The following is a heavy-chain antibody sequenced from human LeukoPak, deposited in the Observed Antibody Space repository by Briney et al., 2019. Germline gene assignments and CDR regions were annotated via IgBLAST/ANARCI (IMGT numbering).Heavy chain of an antibody. Sequence: TGDSLPHFYAPSGFPFSSQAMRWARPPRGRGLEWVSAISGSGGSTYYAASVECRFTFSRDNSKYTLYLQMNSLRAEDTAVYYCARDLSDRTTVTTGYWGQRALVTVSS. D-gene: IGHD4-17*01. V-gene: IGHV3-23*01. CDR3: ARDLSDRTTVTTGY. CDR1: GFPFSSQA. CDR2: ISGSGGST. J-gene: IGHJ4*02.